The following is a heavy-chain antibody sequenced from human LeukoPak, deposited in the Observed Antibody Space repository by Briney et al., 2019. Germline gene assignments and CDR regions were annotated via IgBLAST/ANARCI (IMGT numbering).Heavy chain of an antibody. J-gene: IGHJ6*02. CDR3: ARQLVVPALPPKHYYYYYGMDV. V-gene: IGHV3-21*01. D-gene: IGHD2-2*01. CDR2: ISSSSSYI. CDR1: GFTFSSYS. Sequence: GGSLRLSCAASGFTFSSYSMNWVRQAPGKGLEWVSSISSSSSYIYYADSVKGRFTISRDNSKNTLYLQMNSLRAEDTAVYYCARQLVVPALPPKHYYYYYGMDVWGQGTTVTVSS.